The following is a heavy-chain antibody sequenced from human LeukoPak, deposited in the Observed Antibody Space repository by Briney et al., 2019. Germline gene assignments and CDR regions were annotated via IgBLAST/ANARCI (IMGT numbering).Heavy chain of an antibody. CDR1: GFTFSSYW. CDR2: INSDGSST. V-gene: IGHV3-74*01. D-gene: IGHD2-2*01. J-gene: IGHJ4*02. Sequence: GGSLRLSCAASGFTFSSYWMHWVRQAPGKGLVWVSHINSDGSSTNSADSVKGRFTISRDNAKNTLYLQMNSLRAEDSAVYYCARLNLRDCSSSSCSWYYFDYWGQGTLVNVSS. CDR3: ARLNLRDCSSSSCSWYYFDY.